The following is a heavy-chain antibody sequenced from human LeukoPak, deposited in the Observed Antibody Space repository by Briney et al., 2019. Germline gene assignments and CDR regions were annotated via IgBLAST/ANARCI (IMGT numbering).Heavy chain of an antibody. Sequence: GGSLRLSCAASGFTFSDYSMNWVRQAPGEGLEWVSSISSSTSSIYYADSVKGRFTISRDNAKNSLYLQMNSLRTEDTAVYYCARGGSGNWNAPFDYWGQGTLVTVSS. J-gene: IGHJ4*02. CDR1: GFTFSDYS. D-gene: IGHD1-1*01. CDR3: ARGGSGNWNAPFDY. CDR2: ISSSTSSI. V-gene: IGHV3-21*01.